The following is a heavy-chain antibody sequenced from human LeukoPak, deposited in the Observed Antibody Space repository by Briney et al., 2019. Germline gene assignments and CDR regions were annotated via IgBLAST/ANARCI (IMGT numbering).Heavy chain of an antibody. V-gene: IGHV3-23*01. J-gene: IGHJ4*02. CDR1: GFTFSSYA. Sequence: PGRSLRLSCAASGFTFSSYAMSWVRQAPGKGLEWVSAISGSGGSTYYADSVKGRFTISRDNSKNTLYLQMNSLRAEDTAVYYCAKVENYYGSGGNDYWGQGTLVTVSS. CDR2: ISGSGGST. D-gene: IGHD3-10*01. CDR3: AKVENYYGSGGNDY.